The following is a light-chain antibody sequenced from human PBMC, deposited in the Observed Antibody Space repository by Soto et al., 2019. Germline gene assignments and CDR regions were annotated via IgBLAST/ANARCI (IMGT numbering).Light chain of an antibody. V-gene: IGKV3-20*01. J-gene: IGKJ1*01. CDR2: DAS. CDR1: QSVSSSY. Sequence: EIVLTQSRGTLSLSPGVRATLSCRASQSVSSSYLAWYQQKPGQAPRLLIYDASNRATGIPDRFSGSGSGTDFTLTISRLEPEDFAVYYCQQYGSSGTFGQGTKVDIK. CDR3: QQYGSSGT.